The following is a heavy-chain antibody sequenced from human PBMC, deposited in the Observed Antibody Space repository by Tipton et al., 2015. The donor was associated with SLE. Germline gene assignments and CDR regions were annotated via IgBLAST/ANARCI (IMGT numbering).Heavy chain of an antibody. CDR3: TRGSGWFVYFQH. D-gene: IGHD6-19*01. CDR2: ISSSGSTI. J-gene: IGHJ1*01. Sequence: LSLTCSVSGGSISSSLYYWGWIRQAPGKGLEWVSYISSSGSTIYYADSVKGRFTISRDNAKNSLYLQMNSLRAEDTAVYYCTRGSGWFVYFQHWGQGRLVTVSS. CDR1: GGSISSSLYY. V-gene: IGHV3-11*01.